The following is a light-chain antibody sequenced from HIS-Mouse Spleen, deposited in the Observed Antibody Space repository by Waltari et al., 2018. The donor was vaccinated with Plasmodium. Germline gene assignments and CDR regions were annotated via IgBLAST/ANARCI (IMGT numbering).Light chain of an antibody. J-gene: IGKJ2*01. CDR1: QSVSSSY. CDR2: GAS. Sequence: EIVLTQSPGTLSLSPGERATLSCRASQSVSSSYLAWYQQKPGQAPRLLIYGASSRATGIPDRFSGSGFGTDFTLTISRLEPEDFATYYCQQYNSYSGTFGQGTKLEIK. V-gene: IGKV3-20*01. CDR3: QQYNSYSGT.